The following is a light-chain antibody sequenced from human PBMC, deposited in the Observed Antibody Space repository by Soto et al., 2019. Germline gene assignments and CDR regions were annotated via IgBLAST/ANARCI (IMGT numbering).Light chain of an antibody. J-gene: IGLJ3*02. CDR2: STN. CDR1: TSNMGSTSNIGSDY. CDR3: AVWDDSLSGWV. Sequence: QSVLTQPPSASGTPGQRVTISCSGSTSNMGSTSNIGSDYVYWYQQLPGTAPKLLIYSTNQRPSGVPDRISGSKSGTSATLSISGLRFEDEADYYCAVWDDSLSGWVFGGGTQLTVL. V-gene: IGLV1-47*02.